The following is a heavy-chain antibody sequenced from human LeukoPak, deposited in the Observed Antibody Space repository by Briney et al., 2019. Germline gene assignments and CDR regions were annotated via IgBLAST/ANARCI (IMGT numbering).Heavy chain of an antibody. Sequence: PSETLSLTCTASGYSISSGYYWGWIRQPPGKGLEWIGSIYHSGSTYYNPSLKSRVTISVDTSKNQSSLKLSSVTAADTAVYYCARRPVTDIVVVPAAPYLTYFDYWGQGTLVTVSS. V-gene: IGHV4-38-2*02. CDR2: IYHSGST. CDR3: ARRPVTDIVVVPAAPYLTYFDY. CDR1: GYSISSGYY. J-gene: IGHJ4*02. D-gene: IGHD2-2*01.